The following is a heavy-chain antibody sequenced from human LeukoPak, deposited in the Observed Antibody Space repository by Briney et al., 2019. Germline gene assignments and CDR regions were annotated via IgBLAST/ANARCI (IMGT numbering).Heavy chain of an antibody. J-gene: IGHJ3*02. V-gene: IGHV3-74*01. CDR1: GFTFSSYW. CDR2: INNDGGST. Sequence: GGSLRLSCAASGFTFSSYWMHWVRQAPGKGLVRVSRINNDGGSTTYADSVKGRFTISRDNSKNTLYLQMNSLRAEDTAVYYCASNTYYYDSSGYPMGAFDIWGQGAMVTVSS. D-gene: IGHD3-22*01. CDR3: ASNTYYYDSSGYPMGAFDI.